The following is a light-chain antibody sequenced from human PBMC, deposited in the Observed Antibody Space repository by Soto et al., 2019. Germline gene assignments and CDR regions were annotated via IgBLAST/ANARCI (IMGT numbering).Light chain of an antibody. Sequence: DRVMTQSPATLSVSPGEKATLSCRSIQSLNNNLAWYQQKPGQGPRLLIYFASTRATGIPARFSGSGSGTEFSLTISSLQSEDFAIYYCQQYSAWPLTFGGGTKVETK. CDR2: FAS. V-gene: IGKV3-15*01. CDR1: QSLNNN. CDR3: QQYSAWPLT. J-gene: IGKJ4*01.